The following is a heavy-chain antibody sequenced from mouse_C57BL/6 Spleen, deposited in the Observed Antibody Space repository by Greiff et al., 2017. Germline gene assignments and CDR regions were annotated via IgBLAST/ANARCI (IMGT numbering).Heavy chain of an antibody. CDR3: ARYRIRLRTGYFDV. V-gene: IGHV3-8*01. CDR1: GYSITSDY. Sequence: VQLQQSGPGLAKPSQTLSLTCSVSGYSITSDYWNWIRKFPGNKLEYMGYISYSGSTYYNPSLKSRISITRDTSKNQYYLQLNSVTTEDTATYYYARYRIRLRTGYFDVWGTGTTVTVSS. J-gene: IGHJ1*03. CDR2: ISYSGST. D-gene: IGHD1-1*01.